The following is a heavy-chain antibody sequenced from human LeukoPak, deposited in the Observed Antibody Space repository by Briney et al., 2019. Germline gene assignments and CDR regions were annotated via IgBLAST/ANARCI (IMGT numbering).Heavy chain of an antibody. CDR2: IYYTGNT. CDR1: DVSISSSYSY. Sequence: SETLSLTCTVSDVSISSSYSYWGWIRQPPGMRLEWIGSIYYTGNTYYNASLKSQVSISIDTSKNQFSLKLTAVTAADTAVYYCARQTGSGLFILPGGQGTLVTVSS. CDR3: ARQTGSGLFILP. J-gene: IGHJ4*02. D-gene: IGHD3/OR15-3a*01. V-gene: IGHV4-39*01.